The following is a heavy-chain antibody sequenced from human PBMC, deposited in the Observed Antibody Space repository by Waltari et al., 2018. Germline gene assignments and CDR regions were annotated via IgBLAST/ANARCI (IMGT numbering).Heavy chain of an antibody. V-gene: IGHV3-23*04. CDR1: GFTFSSYA. CDR2: IRGSGGST. CDR3: AGRIQPWGAFDI. D-gene: IGHD5-18*01. J-gene: IGHJ3*02. Sequence: EVQLVESGGGLVQPGGSLRLSCAASGFTFSSYAMSWVRQAPGKGLEWVSAIRGSGGSTYYADSVKGRFTISRDNSKNTLYLQMNSLRAEDTAVYYCAGRIQPWGAFDIWGQGTMVTVSS.